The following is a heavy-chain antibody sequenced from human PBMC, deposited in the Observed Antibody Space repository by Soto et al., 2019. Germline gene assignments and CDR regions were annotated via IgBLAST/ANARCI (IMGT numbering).Heavy chain of an antibody. CDR2: IYYSGST. V-gene: IGHV4-59*08. CDR3: ARGGWRHIDY. CDR1: GGSISTYY. Sequence: SETLSVTCTVSGGSISTYYWSWSRQPPGKGLEWIGYIYYSGSTNYNPSLKSRVTISVDTSKNQFSLKLSSVTAADTAVYYCARGGWRHIDYWGQGTLVTVSS. D-gene: IGHD3-3*01. J-gene: IGHJ4*02.